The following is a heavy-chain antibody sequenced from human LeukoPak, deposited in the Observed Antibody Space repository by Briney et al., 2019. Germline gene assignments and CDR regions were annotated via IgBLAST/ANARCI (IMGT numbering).Heavy chain of an antibody. Sequence: SETLSLTCTVSGGPISSYYWTWIRQPPGKGLEWIGYISYSGSTNYNPSLKSRVTISVDTSKNQFSLNLGSVTAADTAVYYCARRGSGGRFFDIWGQGTMVTVSS. V-gene: IGHV4-59*01. J-gene: IGHJ3*02. CDR3: ARRGSGGRFFDI. D-gene: IGHD2-15*01. CDR2: ISYSGST. CDR1: GGPISSYY.